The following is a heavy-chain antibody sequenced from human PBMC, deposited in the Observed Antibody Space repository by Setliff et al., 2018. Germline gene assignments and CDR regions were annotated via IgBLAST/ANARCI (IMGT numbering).Heavy chain of an antibody. J-gene: IGHJ4*02. V-gene: IGHV1-18*01. CDR1: GYTFSHSG. CDR2: ISVYSGNT. Sequence: ASVKVSCKASGYTFSHSGITWVRQAPGQGLEWMGWISVYSGNTNYAQKLQGRVTMTTDASTNTAYMELRGLTSDDTAVYYCSRLVRYCSRTACQTASGAELWGQGTLVTVSS. CDR3: SRLVRYCSRTACQTASGAEL. D-gene: IGHD2-8*01.